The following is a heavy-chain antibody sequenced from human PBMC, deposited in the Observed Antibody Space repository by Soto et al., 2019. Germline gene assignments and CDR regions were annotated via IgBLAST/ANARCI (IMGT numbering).Heavy chain of an antibody. CDR1: GFTFSDYY. V-gene: IGHV3-11*01. J-gene: IGHJ4*02. D-gene: IGHD3-3*01. CDR2: ISSSGSTI. CDR3: ARDPSFHYDFWSGRSADLPVAGYFDY. Sequence: GGSLRLSCAASGFTFSDYYMSWIRQAPGKGLEWVSYISSSGSTIYYADSVKGRFTISRDNAKNSLYLQMNSLRAEDTAVYYCARDPSFHYDFWSGRSADLPVAGYFDYWGQGTLVTVSS.